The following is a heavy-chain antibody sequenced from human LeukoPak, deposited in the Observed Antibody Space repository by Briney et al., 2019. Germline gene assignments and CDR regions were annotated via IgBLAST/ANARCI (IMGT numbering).Heavy chain of an antibody. V-gene: IGHV3-74*01. J-gene: IGHJ4*02. D-gene: IGHD3-9*01. CDR1: GNYW. CDR3: ASPSLYDIFSFDY. CDR2: INSDGSWT. Sequence: GGSLRLSCAASGNYWMHWVCQAPGKQLVWVSHINSDGSWTSYADSVKGRFTTSRDNAKNTLYLQMNSLRVEDTAVYYCASPSLYDIFSFDYWGQGTLVTVSS.